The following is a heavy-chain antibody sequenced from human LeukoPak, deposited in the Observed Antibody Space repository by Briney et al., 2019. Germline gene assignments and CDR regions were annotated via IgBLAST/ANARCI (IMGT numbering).Heavy chain of an antibody. CDR3: ARGASVVAGSDNALDI. D-gene: IGHD6-19*01. J-gene: IGHJ3*02. CDR1: GFTFSSYS. V-gene: IGHV3-21*01. CDR2: ISSGGMWI. Sequence: GGSLRLSCAASGFTFSSYSMNWVRQAPGKGLEWVSSISSGGMWIYYADSLKGRFTISRDNAKNSLYLQMNSLRAEDTAVYYCARGASVVAGSDNALDIWGQGTMVTVSS.